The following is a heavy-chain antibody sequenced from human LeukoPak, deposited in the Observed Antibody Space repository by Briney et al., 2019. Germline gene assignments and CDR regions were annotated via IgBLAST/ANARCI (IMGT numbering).Heavy chain of an antibody. CDR2: ITSSSSYT. V-gene: IGHV3-11*03. D-gene: IGHD3-16*01. CDR3: ARNLGSDYYYGMDV. Sequence: GGSLRLSCAASGLTFSDYYMSWIRQAPGKGLEWVSYITSSSSYTNYADSVKGRFTISRDNAKNSLYLQMNRLRAEDTAVYYCARNLGSDYYYGMDVWGQGTTVTVSS. CDR1: GLTFSDYY. J-gene: IGHJ6*02.